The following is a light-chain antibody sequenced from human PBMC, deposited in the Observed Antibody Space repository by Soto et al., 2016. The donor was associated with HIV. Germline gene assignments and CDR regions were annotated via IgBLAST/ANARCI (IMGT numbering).Light chain of an antibody. V-gene: IGKV2-28*01. J-gene: IGKJ5*01. CDR2: LGS. CDR3: MQALQTPLT. CDR1: QTLLHSNGYNY. Sequence: DVVMTQSPLSLPVTPGEPASISRRSSQTLLHSNGYNYLDWYLQKPGQSPQVLIYLGSNRASGVPDRISGSGSGTDFTLKISRVEAEDVGVYYCMQALQTPLTFGQGTRLEIK.